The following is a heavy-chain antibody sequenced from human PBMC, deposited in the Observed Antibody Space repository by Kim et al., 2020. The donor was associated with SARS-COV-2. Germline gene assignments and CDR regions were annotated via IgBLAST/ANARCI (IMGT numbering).Heavy chain of an antibody. CDR3: ARDSGGYDFWSGYSS. J-gene: IGHJ4*02. V-gene: IGHV3-48*03. D-gene: IGHD3-3*01. Sequence: SVKGRFTISRDNAKNSLYLQMNSLRAEDTAVYYCARDSGGYDFWSGYSSWGQGTLVTVSS.